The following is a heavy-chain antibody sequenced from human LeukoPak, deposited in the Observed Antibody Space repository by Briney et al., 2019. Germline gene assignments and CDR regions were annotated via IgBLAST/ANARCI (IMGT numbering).Heavy chain of an antibody. J-gene: IGHJ5*02. Sequence: GASVKVSCKPSGYTFTGYYMHWVRQAPGQGLEWMGWINPNSGGTNYAQKLQGRGTMTRDTSISTAYMELSRLRSDDTAVYYCARGRFPLNWFDPWGQGTLVTVSS. V-gene: IGHV1-2*02. CDR3: ARGRFPLNWFDP. CDR1: GYTFTGYY. D-gene: IGHD3-10*01. CDR2: INPNSGGT.